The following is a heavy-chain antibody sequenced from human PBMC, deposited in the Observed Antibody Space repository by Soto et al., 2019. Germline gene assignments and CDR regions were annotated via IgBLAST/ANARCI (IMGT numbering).Heavy chain of an antibody. CDR3: VHRRGADIFDP. CDR1: GFSLTTSGVG. V-gene: IGHV2-5*02. J-gene: IGHJ5*02. Sequence: QITLKESGPTLVKPTQTLTLTCTFSGFSLTTSGVGVGWIRQPPGKALEWLGIIYWDDDKRYSPSLKSRLTIPKDTSKNQEVLTMTTMDPVDTATYYCVHRRGADIFDPWGQGTLVTVSS. CDR2: IYWDDDK. D-gene: IGHD1-26*01.